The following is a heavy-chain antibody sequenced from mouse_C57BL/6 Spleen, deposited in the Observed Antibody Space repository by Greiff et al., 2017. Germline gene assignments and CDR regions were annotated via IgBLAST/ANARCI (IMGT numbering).Heavy chain of an antibody. Sequence: QVQLKQSGAELVRPGASVTLSCKASGYTFTDYEMHWVKQTPVHGLEWIGAIDPETGGTAYNQKFKGKAILTADKSSSTAYMELRSLTSEDSAVYYCTTYYGSSYRFAYWGQGTLVTVSA. J-gene: IGHJ3*01. D-gene: IGHD1-1*01. CDR3: TTYYGSSYRFAY. CDR2: IDPETGGT. CDR1: GYTFTDYE. V-gene: IGHV1-15*01.